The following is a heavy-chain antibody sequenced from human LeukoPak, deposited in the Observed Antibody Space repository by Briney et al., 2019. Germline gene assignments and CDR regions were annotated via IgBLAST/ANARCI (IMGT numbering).Heavy chain of an antibody. V-gene: IGHV1-69*05. CDR3: AADPQSRADYYGSGSYNPDAFDI. CDR1: GGTFSSHA. D-gene: IGHD3-10*01. CDR2: IIPIFGTA. J-gene: IGHJ3*02. Sequence: ASVKVSCKASGGTFSSHAISWVRQAPGQGLEWMGGIIPIFGTANYAQKFQGRVTITTDESTSTAYMELSSLRSEDTAVYYCAADPQSRADYYGSGSYNPDAFDIWGQGTMVTVSS.